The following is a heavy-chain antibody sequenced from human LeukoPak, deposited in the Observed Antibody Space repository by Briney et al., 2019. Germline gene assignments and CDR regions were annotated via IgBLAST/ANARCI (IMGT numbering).Heavy chain of an antibody. CDR2: INPNSGGT. D-gene: IGHD5-12*01. CDR3: ARDGSIVYSGYQGGYYGMDV. CDR1: GYTFTGYY. Sequence: ASVKVSCKASGYTFTGYYMHWVRQAPGQGLEWMGWINPNSGGTNYAQKFQGWVTMTRDTSISTAYMEPSRLRSDDTAVYYCARDGSIVYSGYQGGYYGMDVWGQGTTVTVSS. J-gene: IGHJ6*02. V-gene: IGHV1-2*04.